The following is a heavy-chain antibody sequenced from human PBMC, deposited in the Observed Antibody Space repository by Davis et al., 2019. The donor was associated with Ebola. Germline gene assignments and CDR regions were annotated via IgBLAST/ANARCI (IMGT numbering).Heavy chain of an antibody. V-gene: IGHV3-23*01. D-gene: IGHD3-3*01. J-gene: IGHJ4*02. Sequence: GESLKISWEAAGGTRSSYGMSWVRQAPGKGLEWVSGISGDGDTAYYADSVKGRFTISRDNSKNTLYLQMNSLRAEDTAVYYCARDRGNYDFWSGYELDYCGQGTLLPFSS. CDR1: GGTRSSYG. CDR2: ISGDGDTA. CDR3: ARDRGNYDFWSGYELDY.